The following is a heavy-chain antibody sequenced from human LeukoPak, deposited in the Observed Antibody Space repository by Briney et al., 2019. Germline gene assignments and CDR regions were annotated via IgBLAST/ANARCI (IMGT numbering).Heavy chain of an antibody. CDR2: ISHVGGSS. V-gene: IGHV3-23*01. CDR3: AKGGWLGIFQYYYMDV. D-gene: IGHD6-19*01. J-gene: IGHJ6*03. Sequence: SGGSLRLSCAASGFTFSSYAMSWVRQAPGKGLEWVSAISHVGGSSYYADSVKGRFTISRDNSKNLLYLQMNPLRDEDTAVYYCAKGGWLGIFQYYYMDVWGEGTTVTVSS. CDR1: GFTFSSYA.